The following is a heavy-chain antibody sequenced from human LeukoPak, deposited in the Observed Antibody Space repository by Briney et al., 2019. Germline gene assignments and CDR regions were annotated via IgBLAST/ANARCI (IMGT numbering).Heavy chain of an antibody. J-gene: IGHJ4*02. CDR3: AKCGDYDFWSGYYCDY. CDR2: ISWSGGST. V-gene: IGHV3-23*01. CDR1: GYTFSSYA. Sequence: GGSLRLSCAASGYTFSSYAMSWVREAPGEGVEWVSPISWSGGSTYYAVSVKGRFSISRDNSKNTLYLKMNSLRAEDTAVYYCAKCGDYDFWSGYYCDYWGQGTLVTVSS. D-gene: IGHD3-3*01.